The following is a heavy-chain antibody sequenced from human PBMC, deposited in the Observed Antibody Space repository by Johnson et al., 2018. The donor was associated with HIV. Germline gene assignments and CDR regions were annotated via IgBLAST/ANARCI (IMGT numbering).Heavy chain of an antibody. Sequence: VQLVESGGGVVQPGGSLRLSCAASGFSFSSYGIHWVRQAPGKGLAWVAFTQYDVSNKYYAASVKGRFTISRDNSKKTLYLQMSRLRAEDTAVYYCARLGVGATWHAFDIWGQGTMVTVSS. J-gene: IGHJ3*02. D-gene: IGHD1-26*01. CDR2: TQYDVSNK. V-gene: IGHV3-30*02. CDR3: ARLGVGATWHAFDI. CDR1: GFSFSSYG.